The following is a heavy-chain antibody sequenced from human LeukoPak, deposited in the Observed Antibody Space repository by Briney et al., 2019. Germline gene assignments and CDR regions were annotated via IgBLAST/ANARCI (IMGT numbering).Heavy chain of an antibody. V-gene: IGHV4-4*07. CDR2: FDISETS. J-gene: IGHJ4*02. Sequence: SETLSLTSTVSGGSIRSYYWSWIRQPAGKGLEWIVRFDISETSTYNPSLKSRITMSVDTSKTQFSQQLSSVTAADTAVYYCANRRLVSGDYELDDYWGRGTLVSVSS. CDR1: GGSIRSYY. CDR3: ANRRLVSGDYELDDY. D-gene: IGHD4-17*01.